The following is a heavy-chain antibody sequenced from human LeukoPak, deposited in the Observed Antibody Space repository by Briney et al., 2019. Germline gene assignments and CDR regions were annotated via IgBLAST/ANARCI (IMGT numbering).Heavy chain of an antibody. CDR3: ASKRFIAVAGFDY. CDR1: GCSISSGGYY. CDR2: IYYSGST. J-gene: IGHJ4*02. D-gene: IGHD6-19*01. Sequence: SETLSLTCTVSGCSISSGGYYWRWIRQHPGKGLEWIGYIYYSGSTYYNPSLKSRVTISVDTSKNQFSLKLSSVTAADTAVYYCASKRFIAVAGFDYGGQGTLVTVSS. V-gene: IGHV4-31*03.